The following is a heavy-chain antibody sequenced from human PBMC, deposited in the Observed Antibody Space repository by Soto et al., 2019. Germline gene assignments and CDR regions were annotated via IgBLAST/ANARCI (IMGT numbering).Heavy chain of an antibody. D-gene: IGHD3-22*01. J-gene: IGHJ4*02. Sequence: WSLRLSCAASGFTFRSYWMSWVRQAPGKGLQWVANINRDGNEKYYVDSLKGRFTISRDNAENSLYLQMNTLRAEDTAVYYCARAPDGSGSYYYFDGWGQGTLVTVS. CDR1: GFTFRSYW. CDR2: INRDGNEK. V-gene: IGHV3-7*03. CDR3: ARAPDGSGSYYYFDG.